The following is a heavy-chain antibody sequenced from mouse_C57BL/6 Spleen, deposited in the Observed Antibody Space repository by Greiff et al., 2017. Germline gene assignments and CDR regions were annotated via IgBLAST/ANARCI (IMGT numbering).Heavy chain of an antibody. CDR3: ARGYYDSSSFDY. V-gene: IGHV5-16*01. J-gene: IGHJ2*01. CDR1: GFTFSDYY. CDR2: INYDGSST. Sequence: EVQRVESEGGLVQPGSSMKLSCTASGFTFSDYYMAWVRQVPEKGLEWVANINYDGSSTYYLDSLKSRFIISRDNAKNILYLQMSSLKSEDTATYYCARGYYDSSSFDYWGQGTTLTVSA. D-gene: IGHD1-1*01.